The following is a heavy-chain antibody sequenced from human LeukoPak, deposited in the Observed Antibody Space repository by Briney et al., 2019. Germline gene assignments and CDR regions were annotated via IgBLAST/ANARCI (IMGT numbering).Heavy chain of an antibody. CDR3: ARSRGTAMVMGGAFDY. CDR2: ISYDGSNE. CDR1: GFTFSTYA. V-gene: IGHV3-30*14. J-gene: IGHJ4*02. D-gene: IGHD5-18*01. Sequence: GGSLRLSCAASGFTFSTYAMHWVRQAPGKGLEWVATISYDGSNEYYPDSVQGRFTISRDNSKNTLYLQMNSLRAEDTAVYYCARSRGTAMVMGGAFDYWGQGTLVTVSS.